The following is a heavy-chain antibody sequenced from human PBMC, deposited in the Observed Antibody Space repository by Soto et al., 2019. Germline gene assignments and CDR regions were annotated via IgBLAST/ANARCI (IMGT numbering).Heavy chain of an antibody. V-gene: IGHV3-7*05. D-gene: IGHD2-21*01. CDR1: GFSISNYW. J-gene: IGHJ5*02. Sequence: EVQLVESGGGLVQSGGSLRLSCAATGFSISNYWMSWVRQGPGKGPEWVANIKQDASEKYYVDSVKGRFTISRDNAENSLSLQMTSLRADDTAVYHCARSRSAIPGESWGQGTLVTVSS. CDR2: IKQDASEK. CDR3: ARSRSAIPGES.